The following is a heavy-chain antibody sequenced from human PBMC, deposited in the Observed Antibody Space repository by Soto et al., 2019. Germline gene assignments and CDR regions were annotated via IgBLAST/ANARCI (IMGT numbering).Heavy chain of an antibody. V-gene: IGHV3-30-3*01. Sequence: TGGSLRLSCAASGVTFSSYAMRWVRQAPGKGLEWVAVISYDGSNKYYADSVKGRFTISRDNSKNTLYLQMNSLRAEDTAVYYCARDTFTRLDLWGQGTLVTVSS. CDR1: GVTFSSYA. CDR3: ARDTFTRLDL. J-gene: IGHJ5*02. CDR2: ISYDGSNK.